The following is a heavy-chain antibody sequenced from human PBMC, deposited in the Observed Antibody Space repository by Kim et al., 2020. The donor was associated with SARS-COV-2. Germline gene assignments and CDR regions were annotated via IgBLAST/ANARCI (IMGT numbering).Heavy chain of an antibody. Sequence: SETLSLTCTVSGGSISSGTYYWSWIRQHPGKGLEWIGYIYYSGSTYYNPSLKSRVTISVDTSKNQFSLKLSSVTAADTAVYYCARVSRTPPYYYYYYMDVWGRRTTVTVSS. V-gene: IGHV4-31*03. CDR1: GGSISSGTYY. CDR3: ARVSRTPPYYYYYYMDV. CDR2: IYYSGST. J-gene: IGHJ6*03.